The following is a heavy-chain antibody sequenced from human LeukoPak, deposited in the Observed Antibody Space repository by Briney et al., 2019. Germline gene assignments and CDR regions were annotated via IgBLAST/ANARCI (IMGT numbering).Heavy chain of an antibody. D-gene: IGHD1-1*01. V-gene: IGHV3-48*02. Sequence: GGSLRLSCAASGFTFSSYNMNWVRQAPGKGLEWVSCISSSGSTTYYADSVKGRFTISRDNAKNSLYLQMNSLRDEDTAVYYCARGRHPIDYWGQGTLVTVSS. CDR1: GFTFSSYN. CDR3: ARGRHPIDY. CDR2: ISSSGSTT. J-gene: IGHJ4*02.